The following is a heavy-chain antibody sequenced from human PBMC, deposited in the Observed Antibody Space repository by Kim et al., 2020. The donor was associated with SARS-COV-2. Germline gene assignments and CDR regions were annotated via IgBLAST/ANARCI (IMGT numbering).Heavy chain of an antibody. Sequence: GGSLRLSCAASGFTFSSYAMSWVRQAPGKGLEWVSAISGSGGSTYYADSVKGRFTISRDNSKHTLYLQMNSLRAEDTAVYYCAKHLTIVVVPAATLWGQGTLVTVSS. D-gene: IGHD2-2*01. V-gene: IGHV3-23*01. CDR1: GFTFSSYA. J-gene: IGHJ4*02. CDR2: ISGSGGST. CDR3: AKHLTIVVVPAATL.